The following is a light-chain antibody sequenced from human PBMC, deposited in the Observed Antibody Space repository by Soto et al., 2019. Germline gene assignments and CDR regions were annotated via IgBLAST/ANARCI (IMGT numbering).Light chain of an antibody. CDR1: QSVSNNY. J-gene: IGKJ1*01. CDR3: QQYAASPRT. V-gene: IGKV3-20*01. CDR2: GAS. Sequence: EIVLTQSPGTLSLSPRERATLSCRASQSVSNNYLAWYQHRPGQAPRLLIYGASTRAPGIPDSFSGSGSGTDFTLTISRLEPDDFAVYYCQQYAASPRTFGQGTQEEV.